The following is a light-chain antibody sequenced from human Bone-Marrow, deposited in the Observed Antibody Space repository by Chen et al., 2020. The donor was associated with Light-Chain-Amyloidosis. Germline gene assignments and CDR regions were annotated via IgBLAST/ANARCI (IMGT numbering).Light chain of an antibody. CDR2: DDS. Sequence: SYVLTQPSSVSVAPGQTATIACGGINIGSTSVHWYQQTPGQAPLLVVYDDSDRPSGIPELLSGSNAGNTATLTISRVEAGDEADYYCQVWDRSSDRPVFGGGTKLTVL. V-gene: IGLV3-21*02. CDR1: NIGSTS. J-gene: IGLJ3*02. CDR3: QVWDRSSDRPV.